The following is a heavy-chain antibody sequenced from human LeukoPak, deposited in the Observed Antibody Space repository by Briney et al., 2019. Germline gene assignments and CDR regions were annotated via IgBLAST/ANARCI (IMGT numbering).Heavy chain of an antibody. CDR3: AREKGRIAAAVRYFDY. CDR2: INPNSGGT. CDR1: GYTFTGYY. V-gene: IGHV1-2*02. D-gene: IGHD6-13*01. Sequence: ASEKVSCKASGYTFTGYYMHWVRQAPGQGLEWMGWINPNSGGTNYVQKFQGRVTMTRDTSISTAYMELSRLRSDDTAVYYCAREKGRIAAAVRYFDYWGQGTLATVSS. J-gene: IGHJ4*02.